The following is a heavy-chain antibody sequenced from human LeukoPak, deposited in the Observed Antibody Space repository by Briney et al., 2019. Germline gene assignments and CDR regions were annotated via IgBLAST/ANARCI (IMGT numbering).Heavy chain of an antibody. J-gene: IGHJ4*02. CDR1: GFNLNSFY. CDR2: IRKDGTST. CDR3: ARGNWGPEF. V-gene: IGHV3-74*01. Sequence: PGGSLRLPCVVSGFNLNSFYMDWVRQAPGKGLVWVSGIRKDGTSTGYADSVQGRFSISRETDKNTVYLQMNSLRPDDTGVYFCARGNWGPEFWGQGTLVTVSS. D-gene: IGHD3-16*01.